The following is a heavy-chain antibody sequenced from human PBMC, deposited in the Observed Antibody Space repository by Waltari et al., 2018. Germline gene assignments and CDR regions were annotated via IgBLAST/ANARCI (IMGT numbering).Heavy chain of an antibody. CDR2: IRGSGDRT. CDR1: GFTFSRSA. Sequence: EVQLLESGGGLVQPGGSLRLSCAASGFTFSRSAMGWVRQAPGKGLEWVSGIRGSGDRTDDSDSVKGLFTISRDNSKNTLSLQMNSLRVEDTAIYYCAKGANPQHPYHFENWGQGTLVTVSS. CDR3: AKGANPQHPYHFEN. J-gene: IGHJ4*02. V-gene: IGHV3-23*01.